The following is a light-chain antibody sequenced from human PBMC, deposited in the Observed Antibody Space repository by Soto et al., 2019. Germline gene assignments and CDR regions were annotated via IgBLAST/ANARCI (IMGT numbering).Light chain of an antibody. CDR3: QKYSSVPV. CDR2: AAS. Sequence: DIQMTQSPTSLSAAVGDRVTITCRASQDIRNFVAWYKQKPGKAPKLLIYAASTLQSGVPSRFSGSGSGTDFTLTINRLQPEDVATYSCQKYSSVPVFGPGTKVEIK. V-gene: IGKV1-27*01. J-gene: IGKJ3*01. CDR1: QDIRNF.